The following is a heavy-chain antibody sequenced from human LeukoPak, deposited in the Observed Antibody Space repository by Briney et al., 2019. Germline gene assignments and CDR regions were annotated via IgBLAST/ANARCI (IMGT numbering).Heavy chain of an antibody. CDR1: GFIFSSYW. Sequence: AGGSLRVSCAASGFIFSSYWMSWVRQAPGKGLEWVANINQDGSEKYCVDSVKGRFTISRDNAKNSLYLQMNSLRVDDTAVYYCATDLYYWGQGTLVTVSS. V-gene: IGHV3-7*04. J-gene: IGHJ4*02. CDR2: INQDGSEK. CDR3: ATDLYY.